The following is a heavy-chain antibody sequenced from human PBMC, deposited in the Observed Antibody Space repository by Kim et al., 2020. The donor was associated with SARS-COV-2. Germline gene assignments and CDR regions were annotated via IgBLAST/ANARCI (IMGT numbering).Heavy chain of an antibody. D-gene: IGHD3-22*01. V-gene: IGHV4-34*01. J-gene: IGHJ4*02. CDR1: GGSFSGYY. CDR2: INHSGST. Sequence: SETLSLTCAVYGGSFSGYYWSWIRQPPGKGLEWIGEINHSGSTNYNPSLKSRVTISVDTSKNQFSLKLSSVTAADTAVYYCAILDSSGYIGYWGQGTLVT. CDR3: AILDSSGYIGY.